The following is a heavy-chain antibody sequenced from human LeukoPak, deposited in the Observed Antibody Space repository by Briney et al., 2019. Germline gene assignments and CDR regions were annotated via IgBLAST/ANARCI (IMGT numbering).Heavy chain of an antibody. CDR1: GFTFSTYS. Sequence: KTGGSLRLSCAASGFTFSTYSMNWVRQAPGKGLEWVASISASSRYIYHADSVEGRFRISRDNAKNSLYLQMSSLNATETAAYDWARCFDTRGEAYNPYEGLFDPWGQGTLVTVSS. V-gene: IGHV3-21*06. CDR2: ISASSRYI. J-gene: IGHJ5*02. D-gene: IGHD3-3*01. CDR3: ARCFDTRGEAYNPYEGLFDP.